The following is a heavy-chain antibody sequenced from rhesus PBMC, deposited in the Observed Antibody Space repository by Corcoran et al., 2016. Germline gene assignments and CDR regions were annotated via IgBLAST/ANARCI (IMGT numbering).Heavy chain of an antibody. J-gene: IGHJ4*01. D-gene: IGHD4-29*01. Sequence: QVQLQESGPGLVKPSETLSLTCAVSGGSISSGYYYWSWIRQPPGKGLGCIGYITYSGSTSYNPSLKSRVTISRETSKNQFSLKLSSVTAADTAVYYCARGYGSSPFDYWGQGVLVTVSS. CDR3: ARGYGSSPFDY. V-gene: IGHV4-122*02. CDR1: GGSISSGYYY. CDR2: ITYSGST.